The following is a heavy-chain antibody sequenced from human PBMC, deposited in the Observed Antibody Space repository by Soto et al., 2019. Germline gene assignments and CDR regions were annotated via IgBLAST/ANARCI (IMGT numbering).Heavy chain of an antibody. D-gene: IGHD2-15*01. J-gene: IGHJ3*02. CDR2: ISGSGRYI. CDR1: GFPFRSFS. V-gene: IGHV3-21*02. CDR3: SRDNRRDDSCSLDDACDS. Sequence: EMQLVESGGGLVEPGGSLRLSCTASGFPFRSFSMNWVRQAPGEGLQWVSSISGSGRYIYYADSVKGRFTISRDDAKNSVYLHRHSLRAEDTAMYFCSRDNRRDDSCSLDDACDSWGQGARVTVSS.